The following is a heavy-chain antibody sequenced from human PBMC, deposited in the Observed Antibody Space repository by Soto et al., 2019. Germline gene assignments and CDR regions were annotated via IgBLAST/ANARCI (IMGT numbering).Heavy chain of an antibody. Sequence: ASVKVSCKASGYTFINYYMHWVRQAPGQGPEWMGWINPNSGSTNYAQRFQGRVTMTRDTSITTAYMELSSLRSDDTAVYFCARGRGSSSNKFFDPWGQGTLVTVSS. J-gene: IGHJ5*02. CDR2: INPNSGST. CDR3: ARGRGSSSNKFFDP. V-gene: IGHV1-2*02. CDR1: GYTFINYY. D-gene: IGHD6-6*01.